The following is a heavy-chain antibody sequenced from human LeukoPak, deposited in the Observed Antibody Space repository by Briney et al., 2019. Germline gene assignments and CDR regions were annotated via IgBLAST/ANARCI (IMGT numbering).Heavy chain of an antibody. V-gene: IGHV3-7*01. CDR2: IKQDGSEK. D-gene: IGHD7-27*01. CDR1: GFTFSNAW. J-gene: IGHJ6*03. CDR3: ARDNWAYYYYYYMDV. Sequence: PGGSLRLSCAASGFTFSNAWMSWVRQAPGKGLEWVANIKQDGSEKYYVDSVKGRFTISRDNAKNSLYLQMNSLRAEDTAVYYCARDNWAYYYYYYMDVWGKGTTVTVSS.